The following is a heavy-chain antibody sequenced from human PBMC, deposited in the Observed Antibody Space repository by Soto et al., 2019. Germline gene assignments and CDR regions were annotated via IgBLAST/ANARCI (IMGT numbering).Heavy chain of an antibody. J-gene: IGHJ3*02. Sequence: GGSLRLSCAASGFTFISYAMSWVRQAPGKGLEWVSVISGSGGSTFYADSVKGRFTISRDNAKNSLYLQMNSLRAEDTAVYYCSGYYSYAFDIWGQGTMVTVSS. CDR2: ISGSGGST. CDR1: GFTFISYA. V-gene: IGHV3-23*01. CDR3: SGYYSYAFDI. D-gene: IGHD3-22*01.